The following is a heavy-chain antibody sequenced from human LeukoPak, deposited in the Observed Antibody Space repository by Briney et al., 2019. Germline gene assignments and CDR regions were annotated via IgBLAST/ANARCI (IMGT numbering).Heavy chain of an antibody. CDR1: GFTFSGYW. CDR3: TREVYGAHYFDY. Sequence: GGSLRLSCAASGFTFSGYWMHWLRQTPGKGLVWVSRIKYDGSYTSHADSVKGRFTISRDNSKNALYLQMISLRAEDTAVYYCTREVYGAHYFDYWGQGTLVTVSS. V-gene: IGHV3-74*01. J-gene: IGHJ4*02. CDR2: IKYDGSYT. D-gene: IGHD4-17*01.